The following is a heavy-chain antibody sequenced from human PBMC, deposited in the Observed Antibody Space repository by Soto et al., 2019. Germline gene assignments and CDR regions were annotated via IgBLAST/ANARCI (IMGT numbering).Heavy chain of an antibody. J-gene: IGHJ6*02. V-gene: IGHV2-26*01. Sequence: QVTLKESGPVLVKPTETLTLTCTVSGFSLSNARMGVSWIRQPPGKALEWLAHIFSNDEKSYSTSLKSRLTTPKDTSKSQGVLTRTNMDPVDTATYYCPRIRDPIDYYGMDVWGQGTTATVSS. CDR3: PRIRDPIDYYGMDV. CDR1: GFSLSNARMG. CDR2: IFSNDEK.